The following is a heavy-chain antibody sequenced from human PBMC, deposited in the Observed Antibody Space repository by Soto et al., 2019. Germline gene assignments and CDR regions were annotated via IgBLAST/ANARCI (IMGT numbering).Heavy chain of an antibody. J-gene: IGHJ4*02. Sequence: QVQLVQSGAEMKKPGSSVKVSCQSSGGTFNTDAMNWVRQAPGQGPEWMGAISPMFGAANYAPKFQGRVNITADESTGTSYMQLSSLTSEDTALYFCAREVQVHTPAFVYWGQGTLVTVSS. CDR3: AREVQVHTPAFVY. D-gene: IGHD3-10*01. CDR2: ISPMFGAA. CDR1: GGTFNTDA. V-gene: IGHV1-69*19.